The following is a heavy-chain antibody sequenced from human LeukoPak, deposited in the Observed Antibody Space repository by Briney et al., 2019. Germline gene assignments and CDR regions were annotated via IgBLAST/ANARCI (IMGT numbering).Heavy chain of an antibody. Sequence: GESLKISCKGSGYTFTSYYMHWVRQAPGQGLEWMGIINPSGGSTSYAQKFQGRVTMTRDMSTSTVYMELSSLRSEDTAVYYCARSLHYYYYMDVWGKGTTVTVSS. CDR2: INPSGGST. CDR1: GYTFTSYY. V-gene: IGHV1-46*01. J-gene: IGHJ6*03. CDR3: ARSLHYYYYMDV.